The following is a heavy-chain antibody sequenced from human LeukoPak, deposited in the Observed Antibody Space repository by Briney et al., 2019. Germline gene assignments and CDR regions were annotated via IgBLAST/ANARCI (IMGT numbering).Heavy chain of an antibody. Sequence: SETLSLTCTVSGGSISSYYWSRIRQPPGKGLEWIGYIYYSGSTNYNPSLKSRVTISVDTSKNQFSLKLSSVTAADTAVYYCARVGSTSPYYYYGMDVWGQGTTVTVSS. J-gene: IGHJ6*02. CDR1: GGSISSYY. CDR3: ARVGSTSPYYYYGMDV. D-gene: IGHD2-2*01. V-gene: IGHV4-59*01. CDR2: IYYSGST.